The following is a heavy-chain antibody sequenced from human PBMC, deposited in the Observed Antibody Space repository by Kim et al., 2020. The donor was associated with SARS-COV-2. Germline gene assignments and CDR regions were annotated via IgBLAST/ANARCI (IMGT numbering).Heavy chain of an antibody. D-gene: IGHD5-18*01. CDR3: ARERDKTMVMDY. Sequence: YNNPSRKDRRTISVNTSKNQFSLKLRSVTAADTAVYFCARERDKTMVMDYWGQGTLVTVSS. V-gene: IGHV4-31*02. J-gene: IGHJ4*02.